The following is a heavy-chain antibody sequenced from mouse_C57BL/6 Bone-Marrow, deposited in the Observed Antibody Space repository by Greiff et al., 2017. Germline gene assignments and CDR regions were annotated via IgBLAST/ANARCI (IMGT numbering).Heavy chain of an antibody. CDR3: AKCGIRRFSWFAY. CDR2: IYPGNGDT. D-gene: IGHD1-1*01. CDR1: GYTFTSYN. J-gene: IGHJ3*01. V-gene: IGHV1-12*01. Sequence: QVQLQQSGAELVRPGASVKMSCKASGYTFTSYNMHWVKQTPRQGLEWIGAIYPGNGDTSYNQKFKGKATLTVDKTASTAYMQPSSLTSEDSAVYICAKCGIRRFSWFAYWGQGTLVTVSA.